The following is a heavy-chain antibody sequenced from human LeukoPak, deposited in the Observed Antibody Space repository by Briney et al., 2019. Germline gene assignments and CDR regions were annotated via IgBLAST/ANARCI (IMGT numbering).Heavy chain of an antibody. Sequence: GGSLRLSCAASGFTFSSYAMSWVRQAPGKGLEWVSAISGSGGSTYYADSLKGRFTISRDNSKNTLYLQMNSLRAEDTAVYYCGRVGDGYNDNYWGQGTLVTVSS. D-gene: IGHD5-24*01. CDR3: GRVGDGYNDNY. CDR1: GFTFSSYA. J-gene: IGHJ4*02. CDR2: ISGSGGST. V-gene: IGHV3-23*01.